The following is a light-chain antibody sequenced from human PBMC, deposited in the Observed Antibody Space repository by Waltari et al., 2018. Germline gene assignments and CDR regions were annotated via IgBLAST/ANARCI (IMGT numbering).Light chain of an antibody. CDR3: FSYAGSNTFV. CDR1: SSDVGAYNY. Sequence: QSALTQPPSASGSPGQSVTISCTGTSSDVGAYNYVSWYQQHPGKAPKFMIYEVNKRPSGVPDRFSGSKSCNTASLTISGLQAEDEADYYCFSYAGSNTFVFGTGTEVTVL. J-gene: IGLJ1*01. CDR2: EVN. V-gene: IGLV2-8*01.